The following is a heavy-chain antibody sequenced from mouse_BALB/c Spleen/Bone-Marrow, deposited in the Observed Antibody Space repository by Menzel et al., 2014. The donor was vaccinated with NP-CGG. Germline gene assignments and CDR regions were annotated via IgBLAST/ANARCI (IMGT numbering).Heavy chain of an antibody. CDR3: ARNYKSAWFTY. D-gene: IGHD2-12*01. J-gene: IGHJ3*01. V-gene: IGHV1-85*01. CDR2: IFPGDGST. CDR1: DYTFTSSD. Sequence: QVQLQQSGPELVKPGASVKLSCKASDYTFTSSDINWVRQGPEQGLEWMGWIFPGDGSTKYNEKFKGKATLTIDKSPSTAYMQLSRLTSEDSAVYLCARNYKSAWFTYWGRGTLVTVSA.